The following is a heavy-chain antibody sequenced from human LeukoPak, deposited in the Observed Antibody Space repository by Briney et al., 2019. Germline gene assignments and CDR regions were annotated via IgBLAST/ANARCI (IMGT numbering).Heavy chain of an antibody. J-gene: IGHJ4*02. CDR1: GDSISYFY. V-gene: IGHV4-4*07. D-gene: IGHD3-10*01. Sequence: SETLSLTCSVSGDSISYFYWSWIRQAAGKGLEWIGRINSSGSTEYNASLKSRVTISVDTSKNQFSLKLSSVTAADTAVYYCARRNRITMVRGKGRYFDYWGQGTLVTVSS. CDR2: INSSGST. CDR3: ARRNRITMVRGKGRYFDY.